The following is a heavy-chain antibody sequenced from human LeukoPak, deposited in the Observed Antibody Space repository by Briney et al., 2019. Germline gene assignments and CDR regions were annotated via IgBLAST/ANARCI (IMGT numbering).Heavy chain of an antibody. J-gene: IGHJ4*02. CDR3: ARDFEIGPDYSDTSGFDY. CDR1: GGSISSSSYY. D-gene: IGHD3-22*01. Sequence: SETLSLTCTVSGGSISSSSYYWGWIRQPPGKGLEWIGSIYYSGSTYYNPSLKSRVTISVDTSKNQFSLKLRSVTAADTAVYYCARDFEIGPDYSDTSGFDYWGQGTLVTVSS. V-gene: IGHV4-39*02. CDR2: IYYSGST.